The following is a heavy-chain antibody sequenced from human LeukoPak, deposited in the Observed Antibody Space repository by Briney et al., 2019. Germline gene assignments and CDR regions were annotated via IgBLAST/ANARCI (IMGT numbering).Heavy chain of an antibody. CDR2: ISSSSSYI. D-gene: IGHD3-22*01. CDR1: GFTFSNYG. V-gene: IGHV3-21*01. J-gene: IGHJ4*02. CDR3: ARDETMYDGSGYYLDY. Sequence: GGSLRLSCAASGFTFSNYGMHWVRQAPGQGLEWVSSISSSSSYIYYADSVKGRFTISSDNAKNLLYLQINSLRNEETAWTYCARDETMYDGSGYYLDYWGQGTLVTVSS.